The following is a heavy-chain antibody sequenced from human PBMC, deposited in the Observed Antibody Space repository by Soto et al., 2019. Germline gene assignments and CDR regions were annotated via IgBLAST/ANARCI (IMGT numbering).Heavy chain of an antibody. V-gene: IGHV4-30-2*01. CDR2: IYQSGST. CDR3: ARTYYYDSRGSKDFDN. D-gene: IGHD3-22*01. J-gene: IGHJ4*02. CDR1: GDSISSGDYS. Sequence: SETLSLTCSVSGDSISSGDYSWSWVRQPPGKGLEWIGYIYQSGSTYYNPSLKSRVTISVDGPKNQFSLKLRSVTAADTAVYYCARTYYYDSRGSKDFDNWGQENLVTVSS.